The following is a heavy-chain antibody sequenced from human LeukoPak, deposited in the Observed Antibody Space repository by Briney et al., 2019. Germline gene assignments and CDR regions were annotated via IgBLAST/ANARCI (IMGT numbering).Heavy chain of an antibody. V-gene: IGHV1-8*01. Sequence: ASVKVSCTASGYTFTSYDINWVRQATGQGLEWMGWMNPNSGNTGYAQKFQGRVTMTRNTSISTAYMELSSLRSEDTAVYYCARGGSPRRFYYYYYYMDVWGKGTTVTVSS. D-gene: IGHD3-10*01. CDR1: GYTFTSYD. J-gene: IGHJ6*03. CDR3: ARGGSPRRFYYYYYYMDV. CDR2: MNPNSGNT.